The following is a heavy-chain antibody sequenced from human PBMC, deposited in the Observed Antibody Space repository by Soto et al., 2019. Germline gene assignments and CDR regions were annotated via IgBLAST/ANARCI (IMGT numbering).Heavy chain of an antibody. V-gene: IGHV3-7*02. CDR1: GFTFSSRG. Sequence: EVQLVESGGGLVQPGGSLRLSCEASGFTFSSRGMTWVRQGPGKGLEWVANIKQDENGKAYVDSVKGRFTISRDTAKNSLYLQMNSLRAEDTAVYYCATHDGPAAAGLVLDFWGQGTLVTVSS. D-gene: IGHD6-13*01. CDR3: ATHDGPAAAGLVLDF. J-gene: IGHJ4*02. CDR2: IKQDENGK.